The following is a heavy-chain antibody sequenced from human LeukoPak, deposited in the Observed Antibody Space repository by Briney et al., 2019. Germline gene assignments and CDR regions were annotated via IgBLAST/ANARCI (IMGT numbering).Heavy chain of an antibody. J-gene: IGHJ4*02. D-gene: IGHD3-3*01. V-gene: IGHV3-20*04. CDR2: INWSGGST. CDR1: GFTLDDYD. Sequence: GSLRLSCAASGFTLDDYDMSWVRQAPGKGLEWISHINWSGGSTRYVDSVEGRFTISRDNAKNSLYLQMNSLRLEDTAVYYCVRDRSGVLSHAIPFEFWGQGSLVTVSS. CDR3: VRDRSGVLSHAIPFEF.